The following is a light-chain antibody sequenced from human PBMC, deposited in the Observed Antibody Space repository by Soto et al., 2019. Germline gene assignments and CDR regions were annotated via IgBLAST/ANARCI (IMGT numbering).Light chain of an antibody. Sequence: QSVLTQPPSVSGSPGQRVTISCTGSSSNIGARYDVHWYQQLPGTAPKLLIFDDSIRPSGIPDRFSASTSGTSAFLAITGVQAEDEADYSCQAYDTSLRGSVFGGGTKLTVL. CDR3: QAYDTSLRGSV. V-gene: IGLV1-40*01. CDR2: DDS. J-gene: IGLJ3*02. CDR1: SSNIGARYD.